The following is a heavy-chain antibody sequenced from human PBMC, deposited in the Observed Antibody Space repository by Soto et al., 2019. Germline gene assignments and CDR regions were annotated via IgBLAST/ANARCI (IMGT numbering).Heavy chain of an antibody. CDR2: IYDSGST. V-gene: IGHV4-30-2*01. CDR3: ARGRSTSGYPNFDP. J-gene: IGHJ5*02. CDR1: GGSITTGDYS. D-gene: IGHD3-22*01. Sequence: QLQLQESGSGQVKPSQTLSLTCAVSGGSITTGDYSWNWIRQPPGRGLEWVGYIYDSGSTYYNPSLKSRATISVDRSKNHFSLKWSSVTAADTAVYYCARGRSTSGYPNFDPWGQGTLVTVSS.